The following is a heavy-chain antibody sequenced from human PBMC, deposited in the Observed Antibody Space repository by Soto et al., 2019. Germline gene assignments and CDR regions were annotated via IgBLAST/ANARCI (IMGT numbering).Heavy chain of an antibody. CDR3: ARVIGGWYYFDY. V-gene: IGHV1-3*01. J-gene: IGHJ4*02. D-gene: IGHD6-19*01. CDR2: INAGNGNT. CDR1: GYTFTSYA. Sequence: QVQLVQSGAEVKKPGASVKVSCKASGYTFTSYAMHWVRQAPGQRLEWMGWINAGNGNTKYSQKFQGRVTITTDTSASTAYMELSRLRSEDTAVYYCARVIGGWYYFDYWGQGTLVTVSS.